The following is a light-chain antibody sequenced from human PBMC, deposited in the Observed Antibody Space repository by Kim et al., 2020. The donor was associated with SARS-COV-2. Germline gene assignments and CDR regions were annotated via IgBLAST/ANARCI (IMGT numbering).Light chain of an antibody. J-gene: IGLJ2*01. CDR2: GKN. Sequence: SSELTQDPAVSVALGQTVRITCQGDSLRSYYATWYQKKPGQAPILVIYGKNNRPSGIPDRFSGFSSGNTASLTITGTQAGDEADYYCNSRDSNDNVVFGG. CDR3: NSRDSNDNVV. V-gene: IGLV3-19*01. CDR1: SLRSYY.